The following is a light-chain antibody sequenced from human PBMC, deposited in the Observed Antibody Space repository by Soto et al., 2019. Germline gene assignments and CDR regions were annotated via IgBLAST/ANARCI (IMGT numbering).Light chain of an antibody. J-gene: IGKJ1*01. CDR2: GAS. CDR3: QQYNNWPPWT. V-gene: IGKV3-15*01. CDR1: QSVSSN. Sequence: EIVVTQYPSTLSLSPGERATLSCTASQSVSSNLAWYQQKPGQAPRLLIYGASTRATGIPARFSGSGSGTEFTLTISNLQSEDFAVYYCQQYNNWPPWTFGQGTKVDI.